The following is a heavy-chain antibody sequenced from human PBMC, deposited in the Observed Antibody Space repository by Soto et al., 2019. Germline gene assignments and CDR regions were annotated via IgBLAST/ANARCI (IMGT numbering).Heavy chain of an antibody. CDR1: GYTFTSYD. J-gene: IGHJ6*02. V-gene: IGHV1-8*01. CDR2: MNPNSGNT. CDR3: ARGPVSSWYYYYYGMDV. Sequence: GASVKVSCKASGYTFTSYDINWVRQATGQGLEWMGWMNPNSGNTGYAQKFQGRVTMTRNTSISTAYMELSSLRSEDTAVYYCARGPVSSWYYYYYGMDVWGQGTTVTVSS. D-gene: IGHD6-13*01.